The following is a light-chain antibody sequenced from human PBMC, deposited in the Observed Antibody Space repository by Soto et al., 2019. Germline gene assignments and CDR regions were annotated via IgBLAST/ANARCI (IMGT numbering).Light chain of an antibody. J-gene: IGLJ1*01. V-gene: IGLV2-14*01. CDR1: SSDVGGYNY. CDR3: SSYPSSSTYV. CDR2: EVS. Sequence: QSVLTHPASVSGSPGQSINIPCSGASSDVGGYNYVSWYQQHPGKAPKLIIYEVSNRPSGVSNSSSGSTSGNTASLTIYGLQAEDEADYYCSSYPSSSTYVFGNGTKVTVL.